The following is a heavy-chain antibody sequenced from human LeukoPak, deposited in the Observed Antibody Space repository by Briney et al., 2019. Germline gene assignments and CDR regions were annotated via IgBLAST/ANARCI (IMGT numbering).Heavy chain of an antibody. D-gene: IGHD3-22*01. V-gene: IGHV1-3*01. CDR3: ARGYYYDSSGYYFDS. CDR2: IGGGSGRT. J-gene: IGHJ4*02. CDR1: GYSFTSHV. Sequence: ASVKVSCKASGYSFTSHVIHWLRQAPGQRFEWMGWIGGGSGRTNYSQAFQDRVTITRDTSATTSYMEMRSLRYEDTAIFYCARGYYYDSSGYYFDSWGQGTPVTVSS.